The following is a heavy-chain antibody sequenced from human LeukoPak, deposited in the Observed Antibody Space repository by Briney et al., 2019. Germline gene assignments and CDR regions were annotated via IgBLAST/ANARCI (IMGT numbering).Heavy chain of an antibody. CDR1: GFTVSSNY. J-gene: IGHJ4*02. CDR2: IYSSGST. D-gene: IGHD1-26*01. CDR3: ARSTGGTYYGLFDY. Sequence: GGSLRLSCAASGFTVSSNYMSWVRQAPGKGLEWVSVIYSSGSTYYADSVKGRFTISRDNSKNTLYLQMNSLRAEDTAVYYCARSTGGTYYGLFDYWGQGTLVTVSS. V-gene: IGHV3-66*01.